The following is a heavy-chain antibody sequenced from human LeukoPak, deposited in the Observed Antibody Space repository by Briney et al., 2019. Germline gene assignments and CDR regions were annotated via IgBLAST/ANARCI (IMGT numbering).Heavy chain of an antibody. J-gene: IGHJ4*02. CDR2: IYYSGST. V-gene: IGHV4-39*07. CDR3: ARGGGMYGDYAIDY. D-gene: IGHD4-17*01. Sequence: PSETLSLTCSVSGGSISSSSYYWGWIRQPPGKGLEWIGSIYYSGSTYYNPSLKSRVTISVDTSKNQFSLKLSSVTAADTAVYYCARGGGMYGDYAIDYWGQGTLVTVSS. CDR1: GGSISSSSYY.